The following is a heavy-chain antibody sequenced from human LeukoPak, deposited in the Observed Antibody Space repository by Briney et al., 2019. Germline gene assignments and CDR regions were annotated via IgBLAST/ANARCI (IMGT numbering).Heavy chain of an antibody. J-gene: IGHJ6*02. CDR1: APTFTTYG. CDR2: IAKDGSNK. V-gene: IGHV3-30*18. D-gene: IGHD2-15*01. Sequence: GGSLRLSCAASAPTFTTYGMHWVRQAPGKALEWVAVIAKDGSNKYYADSVKGRFTISRDNSKNTLYLQMNSLRAEDTAVYYCAKDRGDYCSGGSCYSYYYYGMDVWGQGTTVTVSS. CDR3: AKDRGDYCSGGSCYSYYYYGMDV.